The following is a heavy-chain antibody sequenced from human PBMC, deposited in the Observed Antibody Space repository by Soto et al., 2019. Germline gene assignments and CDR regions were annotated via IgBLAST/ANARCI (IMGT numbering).Heavy chain of an antibody. J-gene: IGHJ3*02. V-gene: IGHV4-34*01. CDR1: GGSFSGYY. Sequence: SETLSLTCAVYGGSFSGYYWSWIRQPPGKGLEWIGEIDHSGSTNYNPSLKSRVTISVDTSKNQFSLKLSSVTAADTAVYYCSTYYYDSSGHGDAFDIWGQGTMVTVSS. D-gene: IGHD3-22*01. CDR2: IDHSGST. CDR3: STYYYDSSGHGDAFDI.